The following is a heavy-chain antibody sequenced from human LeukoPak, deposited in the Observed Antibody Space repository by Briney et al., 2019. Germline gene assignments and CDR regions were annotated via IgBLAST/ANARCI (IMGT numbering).Heavy chain of an antibody. CDR2: IYTSGST. V-gene: IGHV4-61*02. Sequence: RASQTLSLTCTVSGSIGSGSYYWSWIRQPAGKGLEWIGRIYTSGSTNYNPSLESRVTISVDTSKNQFSLKLTSLTAADTAVYYCAREGQQLVPPFDYWGQGTLVTVSS. D-gene: IGHD6-6*01. J-gene: IGHJ4*02. CDR3: AREGQQLVPPFDY. CDR1: GSIGSGSYY.